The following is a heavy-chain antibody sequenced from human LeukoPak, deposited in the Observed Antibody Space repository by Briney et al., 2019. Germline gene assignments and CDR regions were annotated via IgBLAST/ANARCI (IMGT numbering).Heavy chain of an antibody. CDR2: IYYSGST. D-gene: IGHD2-2*01. CDR3: ARDRVWGYCTSTSCRRSFDY. V-gene: IGHV4-59*01. Sequence: PSETLSLTCTVSGGSLSSYYWSWIRQPPGKGLEWIGYIYYSGSTNYNPSLKSRVTISVDTSKNQFSLRLSSVTAADTAVYYCARDRVWGYCTSTSCRRSFDYWGQGTLVTVSS. CDR1: GGSLSSYY. J-gene: IGHJ4*02.